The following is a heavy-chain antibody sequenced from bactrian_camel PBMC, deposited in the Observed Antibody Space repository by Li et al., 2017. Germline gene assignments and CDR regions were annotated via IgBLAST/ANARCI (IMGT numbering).Heavy chain of an antibody. CDR2: LRLGGNNT. D-gene: IGHD1*01. J-gene: IGHJ6*01. CDR3: AARVPGAGCPNGFRVATFAY. V-gene: IGHV3S1*01. Sequence: HVQLVESGGGLVQPGGSRRLSCAASGFTFGSYWIYWVRQAPGKEREGVAALRLGGNNTYYDEFVRGRFTISQDNAKNTVYLQMNSLKPEDTAIYYCAARVPGAGCPNGFRVATFAYWGQGTQVTVS. CDR1: GFTFGSYW.